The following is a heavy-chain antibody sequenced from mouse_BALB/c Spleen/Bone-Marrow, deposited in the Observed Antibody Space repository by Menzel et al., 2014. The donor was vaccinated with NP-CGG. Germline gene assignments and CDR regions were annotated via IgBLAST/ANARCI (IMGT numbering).Heavy chain of an antibody. Sequence: VQVVESGAELAKPGASVKMSCKASGYTFTSYWMHWVKQRPGQGLEWIGYINPSTGYTEYNQKFKDKATLTADKSSSTAYMQLSSLTSEDSAVYYCAREGDYGGFAYWGQGTLVTVSA. J-gene: IGHJ3*01. CDR3: AREGDYGGFAY. V-gene: IGHV1-7*01. CDR1: GYTFTSYW. D-gene: IGHD2-4*01. CDR2: INPSTGYT.